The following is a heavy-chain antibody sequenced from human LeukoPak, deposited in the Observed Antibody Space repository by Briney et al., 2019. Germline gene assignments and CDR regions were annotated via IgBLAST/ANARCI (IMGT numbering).Heavy chain of an antibody. Sequence: GGSLRLSCGGSGFTFNSYSLNWVRQAPGKGLEWVSYISSDSTTTYYADSVKGRFTISRDTAKNSVYLQMNSLRADDTAIYYCASLCSGGTCFTPYWGQGTLVTVSS. CDR3: ASLCSGGTCFTPY. D-gene: IGHD2-15*01. CDR2: ISSDSTTT. J-gene: IGHJ4*02. CDR1: GFTFNSYS. V-gene: IGHV3-48*01.